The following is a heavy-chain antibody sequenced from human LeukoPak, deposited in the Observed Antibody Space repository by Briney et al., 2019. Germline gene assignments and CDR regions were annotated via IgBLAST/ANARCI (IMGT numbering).Heavy chain of an antibody. CDR2: IKQDGSEK. D-gene: IGHD2-2*01. CDR3: AREGIYCSSTSCYPDYYYYYGMDV. J-gene: IGHJ6*04. Sequence: PGGSLRLSCAASEFTFSSYWMSWVRQAPGKGLEWVANIKQDGSEKYYVDSVKGRFTISRDNAKNSLYLQMNSLRAEDTAVYYCAREGIYCSSTSCYPDYYYYYGMDVWGKGTTVTVSS. CDR1: EFTFSSYW. V-gene: IGHV3-7*03.